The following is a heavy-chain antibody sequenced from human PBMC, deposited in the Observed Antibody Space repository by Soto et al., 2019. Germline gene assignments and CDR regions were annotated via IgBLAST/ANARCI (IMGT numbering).Heavy chain of an antibody. Sequence: GGSLRLSCAASGFTFSSYSMHWVRQAPGKGLEWVAGISCDRSNKYYADSVTGRFTIARDNSKNTLYLQMNSLRPEDKAVYYCACESLPYDYVGGSYRPFDAFDIWGQGTMVTVSS. V-gene: IGHV3-30-3*01. J-gene: IGHJ3*02. D-gene: IGHD3-16*02. CDR2: ISCDRSNK. CDR1: GFTFSSYS. CDR3: ACESLPYDYVGGSYRPFDAFDI.